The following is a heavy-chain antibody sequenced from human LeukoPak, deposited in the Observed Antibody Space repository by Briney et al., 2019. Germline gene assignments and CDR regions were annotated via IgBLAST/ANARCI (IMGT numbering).Heavy chain of an antibody. D-gene: IGHD5-12*01. CDR3: ARDQVDIVATDYYYGMDV. V-gene: IGHV1-69*04. CDR2: IIPILGIA. J-gene: IGHJ6*02. Sequence: ASVKVSCKASGGTFSSYAISWVRQAPGQGLEWMGRIIPILGIANYAQKFQGRVTITADKSTSTAYMELSSLRSEDTAVYYCARDQVDIVATDYYYGMDVWGQGTTVTVSS. CDR1: GGTFSSYA.